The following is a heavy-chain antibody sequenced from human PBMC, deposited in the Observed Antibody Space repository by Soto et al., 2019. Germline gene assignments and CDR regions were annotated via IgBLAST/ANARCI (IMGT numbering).Heavy chain of an antibody. CDR2: INPNSGGT. CDR3: ARSPHYYGSARLSNYYYYGMDV. J-gene: IGHJ6*02. Sequence: GASVKVSCKASGYTFTGYYMHWVRQAPGQGLEWMGWINPNSGGTNYAQKFQGWVTMTRDTSISTAYMELSRLRSDDTAVYYCARSPHYYGSARLSNYYYYGMDVWGQGTTVTVSS. V-gene: IGHV1-2*04. D-gene: IGHD3-10*01. CDR1: GYTFTGYY.